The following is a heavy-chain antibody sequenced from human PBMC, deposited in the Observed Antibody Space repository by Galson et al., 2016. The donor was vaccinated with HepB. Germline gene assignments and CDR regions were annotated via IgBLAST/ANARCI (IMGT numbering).Heavy chain of an antibody. D-gene: IGHD3-3*01. V-gene: IGHV3-21*01. CDR1: GFTFSSYS. CDR3: ARDYDFLSCSHWYFDL. CDR2: ISSSSSYI. Sequence: SLRLSCAASGFTFSSYSMNWVRQAPGKGLEWVSSISSSSSYIYYEDSVKGRFTSYRDNAKNSLYLKLNSLRDEDTAVYYCARDYDFLSCSHWYFDLWGRGTLVTVSS. J-gene: IGHJ2*01.